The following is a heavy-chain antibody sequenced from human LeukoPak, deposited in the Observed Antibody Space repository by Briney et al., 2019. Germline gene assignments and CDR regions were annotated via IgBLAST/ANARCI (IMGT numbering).Heavy chain of an antibody. J-gene: IGHJ6*04. CDR3: TKETPQMDV. V-gene: IGHV3-48*03. D-gene: IGHD2-15*01. CDR2: ISSTGNTV. Sequence: PGGSLRLSCAASGFTYSSYEMNWVRQAPGQGLEWVAYISSTGNTVHYAGSVKGRFTISRDNAKNSLYLQMNRLRAEDTAVYYCTKETPQMDVWGKGTTVIVSP. CDR1: GFTYSSYE.